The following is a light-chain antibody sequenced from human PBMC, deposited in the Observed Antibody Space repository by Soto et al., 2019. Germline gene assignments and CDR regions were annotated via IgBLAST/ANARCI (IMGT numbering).Light chain of an antibody. CDR2: GAS. CDR1: QSIGSD. CDR3: KQYGSSPWT. Sequence: EIVLTQSPVTLSLSPGERATLSCRASQSIGSDLVWYHQKAGQAPRLLMYGASNRATGVPDRFSGSGSGTDFTLTIRRLEPEDFAMYYCKQYGSSPWTVGQGTKVDIK. J-gene: IGKJ1*01. V-gene: IGKV3-20*01.